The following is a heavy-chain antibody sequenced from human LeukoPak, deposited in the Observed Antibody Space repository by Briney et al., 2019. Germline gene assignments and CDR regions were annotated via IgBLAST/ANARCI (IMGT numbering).Heavy chain of an antibody. Sequence: PGGSLRLSCAASGFTFRKYNIHWVRQAPGKGLEWVAFIQSDGSNKYYADSVKGRFTIFRDNSKNTVYLQMNSLRPEDTAVFYCAKDSGSYGLDPWGQGTPVTVSS. J-gene: IGHJ5*02. CDR2: IQSDGSNK. V-gene: IGHV3-30*02. CDR3: AKDSGSYGLDP. CDR1: GFTFRKYN. D-gene: IGHD3-10*01.